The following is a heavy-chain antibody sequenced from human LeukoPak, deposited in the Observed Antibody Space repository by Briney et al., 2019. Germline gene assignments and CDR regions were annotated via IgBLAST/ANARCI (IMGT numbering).Heavy chain of an antibody. D-gene: IGHD3-9*01. CDR1: GFTLSTYG. V-gene: IGHV3-74*01. J-gene: IGHJ4*02. CDR3: ARISLSGGVNDH. CDR2: ISSDGSST. Sequence: GGSLRLSCAASGFTLSTYGMHWVRQAPGKGLVWVTRISSDGSSTSYADSVKGRFTISRDNAKNTLYLQMSSLRAEDTAMYYCARISLSGGVNDHWGQGTLVTVSS.